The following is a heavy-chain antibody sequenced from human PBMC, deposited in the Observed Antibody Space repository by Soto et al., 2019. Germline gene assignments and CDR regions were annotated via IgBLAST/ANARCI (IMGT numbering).Heavy chain of an antibody. V-gene: IGHV3-30*18. CDR1: GFTFSSYG. J-gene: IGHJ4*02. CDR3: AKDPAHFIVGATGFDY. Sequence: GGSLRLSCAASGFTFSSYGMHWVRQAPGKGLEWVAVISYDGSNKYYADSVKGRFTISRDNSKNTLYLQMNSLRAEDTAVYYCAKDPAHFIVGATGFDYWGQGTLVTVSS. D-gene: IGHD1-26*01. CDR2: ISYDGSNK.